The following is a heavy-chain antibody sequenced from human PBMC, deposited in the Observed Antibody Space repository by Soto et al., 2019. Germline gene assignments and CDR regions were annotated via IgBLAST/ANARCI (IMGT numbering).Heavy chain of an antibody. D-gene: IGHD6-19*01. CDR1: GFTFSGSA. CDR2: IRSKANSYAT. CDR3: TRRVSSGWYNWFDP. J-gene: IGHJ5*02. Sequence: EVQLVESGGGLVQPGGSLKLSCAASGFTFSGSAMHWVRQASGKGLEWVGRIRSKANSYATAYAASVKGRFTISRDDSKNTAYLQMNSLKTEDTAVYYCTRRVSSGWYNWFDPWGQGTLVTVSS. V-gene: IGHV3-73*02.